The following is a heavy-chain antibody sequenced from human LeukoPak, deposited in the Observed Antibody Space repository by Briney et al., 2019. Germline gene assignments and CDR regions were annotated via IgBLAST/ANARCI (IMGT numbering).Heavy chain of an antibody. D-gene: IGHD3-10*01. V-gene: IGHV1-18*04. CDR2: ISAYNGNT. Sequence: ASVKVSGKASGYTFTSYGISWVRQAPGQGLEWMGWISAYNGNTNYAQKLQGRVTMTTDTSTSTAYMELRSLRSDDTAVYYCVRDAMVRGTFDYWGQGTLVTVSS. CDR3: VRDAMVRGTFDY. J-gene: IGHJ4*02. CDR1: GYTFTSYG.